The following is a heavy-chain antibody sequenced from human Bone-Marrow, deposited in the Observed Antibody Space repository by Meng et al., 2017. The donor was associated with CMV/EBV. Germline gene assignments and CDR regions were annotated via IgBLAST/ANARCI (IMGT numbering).Heavy chain of an antibody. Sequence: GESLKISCATSGFTFSRYGLYWVRQAPGKGLEWVAFIPNDGSKKLYADFVKGRFTVSRDNSKNTLHLQMSSLRAVDTAMYYCARGVRATITNKVPYYFDFWGRGTLVTVSS. CDR3: ARGVRATITNKVPYYFDF. CDR1: GFTFSRYG. V-gene: IGHV3-30*02. D-gene: IGHD4-11*01. J-gene: IGHJ4*02. CDR2: IPNDGSKK.